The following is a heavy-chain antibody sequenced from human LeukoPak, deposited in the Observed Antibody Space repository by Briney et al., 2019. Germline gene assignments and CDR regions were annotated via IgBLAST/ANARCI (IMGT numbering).Heavy chain of an antibody. D-gene: IGHD4-17*01. Sequence: GGSLRLSCATSGFSFSTYWIGWVRQMSGKGLEWMGIIYPGDSDTRYSPSFQGQVTISVDKSISTAYLQWSSLKASDTAMYYCARSQDGDYKYYFDYWGQGTLVTVSS. CDR1: GFSFSTYW. CDR2: IYPGDSDT. J-gene: IGHJ4*02. CDR3: ARSQDGDYKYYFDY. V-gene: IGHV5-51*01.